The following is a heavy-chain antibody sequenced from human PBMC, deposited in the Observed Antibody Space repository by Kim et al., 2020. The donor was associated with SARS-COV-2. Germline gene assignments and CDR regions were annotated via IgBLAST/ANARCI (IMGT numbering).Heavy chain of an antibody. CDR1: GFTFSGSA. CDR3: TRLPTPGPYYYGSGSYYNYYYGMDV. Sequence: GGSLRLSCAASGFTFSGSAMHWVRQASGKGLEWVGRIRSKANSYATAYAASVKGRFTISRDDSKNTAYLQMNSLKTEDTAVYYCTRLPTPGPYYYGSGSYYNYYYGMDVWGQGTTVTVSS. D-gene: IGHD3-10*01. J-gene: IGHJ6*02. CDR2: IRSKANSYAT. V-gene: IGHV3-73*01.